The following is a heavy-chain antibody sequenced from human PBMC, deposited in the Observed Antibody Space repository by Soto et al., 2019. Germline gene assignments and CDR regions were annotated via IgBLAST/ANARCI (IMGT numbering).Heavy chain of an antibody. J-gene: IGHJ4*02. CDR3: AIEEWWRVEF. D-gene: IGHD2-15*01. CDR2: IKPDGSES. V-gene: IGHV3-7*01. CDR1: GFTFSRHY. Sequence: EVQLAESGGGLVQPGGSLRLSCVASGFTFSRHYMTWVRQAPGKGLESVAKIKPDGSESYYVDSVRGRFTFSRDNAKNSLSPQMNRQRDEDTAVYYCAIEEWWRVEFRGQGTLVTVAA.